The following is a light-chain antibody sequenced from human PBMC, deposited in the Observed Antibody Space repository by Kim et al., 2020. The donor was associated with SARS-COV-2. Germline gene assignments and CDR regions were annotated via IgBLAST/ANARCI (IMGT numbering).Light chain of an antibody. Sequence: DIQMTQSPSSLSASVGDRVTITCRTSQNINSHLNWYHQKPGRAPKLLIYAASTLQGGVPSRFSGSGSETDFTLTISSLQPDDVATYFCQQTYIPPVTFGPGTKVDIK. J-gene: IGKJ3*01. CDR1: QNINSH. CDR3: QQTYIPPVT. V-gene: IGKV1-39*01. CDR2: AAS.